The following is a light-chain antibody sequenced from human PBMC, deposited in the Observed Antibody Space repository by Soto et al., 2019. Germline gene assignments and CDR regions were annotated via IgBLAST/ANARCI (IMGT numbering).Light chain of an antibody. CDR3: QQRFNWPRFT. Sequence: EIVLTQSPATLSLSPGERATLSCRASQSVSSYLAWYQQKPGQAPRLLIYDASNRATGIPARFSGGGSGTDFTLSLRSLEPEDFAVYYCQQRFNWPRFTFGPGTKLEIK. CDR2: DAS. J-gene: IGKJ2*01. CDR1: QSVSSY. V-gene: IGKV3-11*01.